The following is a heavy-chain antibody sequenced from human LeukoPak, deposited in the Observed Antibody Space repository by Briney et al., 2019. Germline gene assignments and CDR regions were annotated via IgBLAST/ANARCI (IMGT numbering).Heavy chain of an antibody. V-gene: IGHV1-18*01. CDR2: ISAYNGNT. CDR1: GYTFTSYG. CDR3: ARSGLQLKFDWFDP. J-gene: IGHJ5*02. D-gene: IGHD5-24*01. Sequence: ASVKVSCKASGYTFTSYGISWVRQAPGQGLEWMGWISAYNGNTNYAQKLQGTVTMTTDTSTSTAYMELRSLRSDDTAVYYCARSGLQLKFDWFDPWGQGTLVTVSS.